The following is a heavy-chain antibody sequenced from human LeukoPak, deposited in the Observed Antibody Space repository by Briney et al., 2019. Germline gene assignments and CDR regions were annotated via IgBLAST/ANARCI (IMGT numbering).Heavy chain of an antibody. J-gene: IGHJ4*02. CDR3: ARHMVILTGPDRGLRPPLN. V-gene: IGHV4-59*08. CDR2: IYYSGST. D-gene: IGHD3-9*01. Sequence: SETLSLTCTVSGGSISSYYWSWIRQPPGKGLEWIGYIYYSGSTNYNPSLKSRVTISVDTSKNQFSLKLSSVTAADTAVYYCARHMVILTGPDRGLRPPLNWGQGTLVTVSS. CDR1: GGSISSYY.